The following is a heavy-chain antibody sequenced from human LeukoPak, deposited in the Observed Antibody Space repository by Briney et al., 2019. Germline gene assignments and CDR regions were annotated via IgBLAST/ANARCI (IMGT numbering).Heavy chain of an antibody. CDR3: ARAGPRFVDTVNYYYYGMDV. CDR2: INPNSGGT. Sequence: ASVKVPCKASGYTFTGYYMHWVRQAPGQGLEWMGWINPNSGGTNYAQKFQGRVTMTRDTSISTAYMELSRLRSDDTAVYYCARAGPRFVDTVNYYYYGMDVWGQGTTVTVSS. V-gene: IGHV1-2*02. D-gene: IGHD5-18*01. CDR1: GYTFTGYY. J-gene: IGHJ6*02.